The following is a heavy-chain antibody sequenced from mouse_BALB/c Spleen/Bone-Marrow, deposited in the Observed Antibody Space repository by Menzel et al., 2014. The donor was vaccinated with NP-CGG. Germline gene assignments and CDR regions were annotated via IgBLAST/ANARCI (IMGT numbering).Heavy chain of an antibody. J-gene: IGHJ3*01. V-gene: IGHV5-9-2*01. Sequence: EVQVVESGGGLVKSGGSLKLSCAASGFSFSNYGMSWVRQTPEKRLEWVATISGDGRYTFYSDSVKGRFTISRDSAKNNLYLQLSSLRSEDTALYYCARHAYYDQTEVSFVYWGQGTLVTVSA. CDR1: GFSFSNYG. CDR2: ISGDGRYT. CDR3: ARHAYYDQTEVSFVY. D-gene: IGHD2-4*01.